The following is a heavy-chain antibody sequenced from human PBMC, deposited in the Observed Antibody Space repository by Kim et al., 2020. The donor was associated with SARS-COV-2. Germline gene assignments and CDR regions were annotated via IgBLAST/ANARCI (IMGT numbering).Heavy chain of an antibody. V-gene: IGHV3-23*01. CDR3: AKDPPTTVVT. Sequence: STYYADSVKGRFTISRDNSKNTLYLQMNSLRAEDTAVYYCAKDPPTTVVTWGQGTLVTVSS. J-gene: IGHJ5*02. D-gene: IGHD4-17*01. CDR2: ST.